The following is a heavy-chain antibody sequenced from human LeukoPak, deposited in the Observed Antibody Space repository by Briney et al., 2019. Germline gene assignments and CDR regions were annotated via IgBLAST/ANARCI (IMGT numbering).Heavy chain of an antibody. J-gene: IGHJ4*02. Sequence: GGSLRLSCAASGFTFSSYWMSWVRQAPGKGLEWVANIKQDGSEKYYVDSVKGRFTISRDNAKNSLYLQVNSLRAEDTAVYYCAKDRVTAAGYYFDYWGQGTLVTVSS. CDR2: IKQDGSEK. CDR3: AKDRVTAAGYYFDY. V-gene: IGHV3-7*01. D-gene: IGHD6-13*01. CDR1: GFTFSSYW.